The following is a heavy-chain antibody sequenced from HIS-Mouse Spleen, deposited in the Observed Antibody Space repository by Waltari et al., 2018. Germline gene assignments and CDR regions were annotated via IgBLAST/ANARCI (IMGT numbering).Heavy chain of an antibody. V-gene: IGHV6-1*01. D-gene: IGHD6-13*01. CDR2: TYYRSKWYN. CDR1: GDSVSSTSAA. J-gene: IGHJ4*02. Sequence: QVQLQQSGPGLVKPSQTLSLTCAISGDSVSSTSAAWTWISQSPSRGLEWLGRTYYRSKWYNDYAVSVKSRITINPGTSKNQFSLQLNSVTPEDTAVYYCARSGFVAAAGTIDYWGQGTLVTVSS. CDR3: ARSGFVAAAGTIDY.